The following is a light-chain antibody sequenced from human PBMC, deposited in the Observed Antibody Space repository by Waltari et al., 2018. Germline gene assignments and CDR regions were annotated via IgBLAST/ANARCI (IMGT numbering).Light chain of an antibody. CDR1: SSAVGGYNY. Sequence: QSALPQPRSVSGPPGQSVTISCNGTSSAVGGYNYVFWYQQHPGKAPKLLIYDVSKRPSGVPDRFSGSKSGNTSSLTISGLQAEDEADYYCCSYAGSYTYWVFGGGTKLTVL. CDR2: DVS. J-gene: IGLJ3*02. V-gene: IGLV2-11*01. CDR3: CSYAGSYTYWV.